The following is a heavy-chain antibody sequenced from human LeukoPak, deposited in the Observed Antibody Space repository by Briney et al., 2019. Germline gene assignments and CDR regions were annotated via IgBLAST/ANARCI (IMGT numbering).Heavy chain of an antibody. CDR1: GYTFTDYY. D-gene: IGHD2-15*01. V-gene: IGHV1-2*06. CDR3: ARAPGKDCTGGSCYSLPYY. J-gene: IGHJ4*02. CDR2: INPNSGGA. Sequence: ASVKVSCKASGYTFTDYYIHGVRRAPGQGLEWMVRINPNSGGANYAQNFQGTVIMTRDTSITTAYMELTSLRSDDTALYYCARAPGKDCTGGSCYSLPYYWGQGTLVTVSS.